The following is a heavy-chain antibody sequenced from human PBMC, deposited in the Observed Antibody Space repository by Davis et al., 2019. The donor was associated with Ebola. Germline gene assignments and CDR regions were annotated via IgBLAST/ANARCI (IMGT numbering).Heavy chain of an antibody. CDR2: IRSKANSYAT. CDR3: TTRYYYDSSGHGAPIDY. D-gene: IGHD3-22*01. CDR1: GFTFSGSA. J-gene: IGHJ4*02. Sequence: GESLKISCAASGFTFSGSAMRWVRQASGKGLEWVGRIRSKANSYATAYAASVKGRFTISRDDSKNTAYLQMNSLKTEDTAVYYCTTRYYYDSSGHGAPIDYWGQGTLVTVSS. V-gene: IGHV3-73*01.